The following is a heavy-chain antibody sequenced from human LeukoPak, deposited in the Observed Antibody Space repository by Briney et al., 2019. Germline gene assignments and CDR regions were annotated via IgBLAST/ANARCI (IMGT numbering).Heavy chain of an antibody. CDR1: GYSFTSYW. CDR3: ARQYYYDSSGYYEVFDY. CDR2: IYPSDSDT. J-gene: IGHJ4*02. V-gene: IGHV5-51*01. Sequence: GESLKISCKGSGYSFTSYWIGWVRQMPGKGLEWMGIIYPSDSDTRYSPSFQGQVTISADKSISTAYLQWSSLKASDTAMYYCARQYYYDSSGYYEVFDYWGQGTLVTVSS. D-gene: IGHD3-22*01.